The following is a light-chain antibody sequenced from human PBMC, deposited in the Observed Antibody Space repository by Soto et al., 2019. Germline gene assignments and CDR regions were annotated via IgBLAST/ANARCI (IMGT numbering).Light chain of an antibody. Sequence: DIQMTQSPASLAASVGDRATITCRPSQHIDTNLNWYQQRPGKAPKLLTYDASSLESGVPSRFSGSGSGTEFTLTISSLQPDDFATYYCQQYNSYWTFGQGTKVEIK. CDR1: QHIDTN. V-gene: IGKV1-5*01. CDR3: QQYNSYWT. J-gene: IGKJ1*01. CDR2: DAS.